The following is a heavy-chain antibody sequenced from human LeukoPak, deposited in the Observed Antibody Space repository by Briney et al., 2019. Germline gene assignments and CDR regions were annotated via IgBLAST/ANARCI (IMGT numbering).Heavy chain of an antibody. D-gene: IGHD2-2*01. CDR1: GYTFTIYS. V-gene: IGHV1-18*01. J-gene: IGHJ6*02. CDR3: ARDCSSTSCRTTKYYYYGMDV. CDR2: ISAYNGNT. Sequence: ASVRVSSTASGYTFTIYSIRWVRQAPGQGRERMGWISAYNGNTNYAQKLQGRVTMTTDTSTSTAYMELRSLKSDDTAVYYCARDCSSTSCRTTKYYYYGMDVWGQGTTVTVSS.